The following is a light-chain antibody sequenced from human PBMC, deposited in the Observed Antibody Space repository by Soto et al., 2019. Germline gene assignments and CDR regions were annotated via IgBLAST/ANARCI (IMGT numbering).Light chain of an antibody. CDR1: QGISRS. Sequence: DIQMTQSPSSVSASVGDRVTITCQASQGISRSLAWYQQKPGKAPKLLIYSASSLQSGVPSRFGGSGFGTDFTLTISSLQPEDFATYYCQQADTFPITFGQGTRLEIK. J-gene: IGKJ5*01. CDR2: SAS. V-gene: IGKV1D-12*01. CDR3: QQADTFPIT.